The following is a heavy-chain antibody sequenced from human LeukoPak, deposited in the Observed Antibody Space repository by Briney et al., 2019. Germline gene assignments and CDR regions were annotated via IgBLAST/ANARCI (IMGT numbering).Heavy chain of an antibody. J-gene: IGHJ6*02. V-gene: IGHV3-13*01. CDR3: ARGYCSSTSCRRFYYYGMDV. CDR1: GFTFSSYD. Sequence: GGSLRLSCAASGFTFSSYDMHWVRQATGEGLEWVSAIGTAGDTYYPGSVKGRFTISRENAKNSLYLQMNSLRAGDTAVYYCARGYCSSTSCRRFYYYGMDVWGQGTTVTVSS. D-gene: IGHD2-2*01. CDR2: IGTAGDT.